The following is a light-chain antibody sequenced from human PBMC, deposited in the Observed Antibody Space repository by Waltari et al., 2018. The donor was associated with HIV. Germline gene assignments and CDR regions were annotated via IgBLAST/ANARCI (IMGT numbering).Light chain of an antibody. V-gene: IGKV3-20*01. J-gene: IGKJ1*01. CDR1: QSVSSSY. Sequence: EIVLTQSPGTLSLSPGERATLSFRASQSVSSSYLAWYQQKPGQAPRLLIYGASSRATGIPDRFSGSGSGTNFTLTISRLEPEYFAVYYCQQYGSSPRTFGQGTKVEIK. CDR3: QQYGSSPRT. CDR2: GAS.